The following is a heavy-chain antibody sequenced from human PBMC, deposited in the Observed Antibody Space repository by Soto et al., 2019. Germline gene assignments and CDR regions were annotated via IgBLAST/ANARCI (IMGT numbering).Heavy chain of an antibody. Sequence: PSETLSLTCTVSGGSISSGDYSWSWIRQPPGKGLEWIGYIYHSGSTYYNPSLKSRVTTSVDRSKNQFSLKLSSVTAADTAVYYCARNSDFWSGHANWFDPWGQGTLVTVSS. CDR1: GGSISSGDYS. D-gene: IGHD3-3*01. V-gene: IGHV4-30-2*01. CDR2: IYHSGST. CDR3: ARNSDFWSGHANWFDP. J-gene: IGHJ5*02.